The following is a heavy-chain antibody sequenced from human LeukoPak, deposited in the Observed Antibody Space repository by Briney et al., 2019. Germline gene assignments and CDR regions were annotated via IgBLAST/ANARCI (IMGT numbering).Heavy chain of an antibody. CDR2: VSSDGNDI. Sequence: GGSLTLSCEGSGITFNNYAISWVRQPQGKGLQWVAGVSSDGNDIYYAISAKGRLTIVRDNSKNTLYLQMNSLRAEDTAVYYCARSFGYGVDAFDIWGQGTMVTVSS. J-gene: IGHJ3*02. CDR3: ARSFGYGVDAFDI. V-gene: IGHV3-23*01. D-gene: IGHD5-18*01. CDR1: GITFNNYA.